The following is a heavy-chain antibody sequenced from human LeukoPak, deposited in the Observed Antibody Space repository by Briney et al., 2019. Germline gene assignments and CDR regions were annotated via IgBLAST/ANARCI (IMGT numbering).Heavy chain of an antibody. J-gene: IGHJ4*02. D-gene: IGHD5-12*01. V-gene: IGHV3-7*01. CDR2: IRHNGSEI. CDR1: GLSFRNYW. Sequence: GGSLRLSCAASGLSFRNYWMGWVRQAPGKGLEWVANIRHNGSEIYCVDSVEGRFTIYRDTAKDSLYLQMNSLRVEDTAIYYCARDRGHSGYDLYDYWGQGTLVTVSS. CDR3: ARDRGHSGYDLYDY.